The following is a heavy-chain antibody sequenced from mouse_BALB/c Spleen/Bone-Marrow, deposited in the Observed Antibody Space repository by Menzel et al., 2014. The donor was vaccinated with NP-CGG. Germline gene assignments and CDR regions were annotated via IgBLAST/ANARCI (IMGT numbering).Heavy chain of an antibody. CDR3: ASYRYAWYFDV. V-gene: IGHV14-3*02. CDR2: IDPANGNT. CDR1: GINIKDTY. D-gene: IGHD2-14*01. J-gene: IGHJ1*01. Sequence: VQLQQPGAELVRPGASVKLSCTASGINIKDTYLHWVKQRPEQGLDWIGRIDPANGNTKYDPKFQGKATITADTSSNTAYLQLSSLTSEDTAVYYCASYRYAWYFDVWGAGTTVTVSS.